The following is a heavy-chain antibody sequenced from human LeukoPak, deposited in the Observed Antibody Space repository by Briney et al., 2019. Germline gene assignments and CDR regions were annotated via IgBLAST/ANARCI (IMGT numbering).Heavy chain of an antibody. J-gene: IGHJ4*02. CDR3: ARVRGDRDILTGYFKLYFDY. D-gene: IGHD3-9*01. Sequence: PGGSLRLSCATSGFSFNTYWMTWVRQAPGKGLEWVANIKQDGSERDYVDSVKGRFTISRDNAKNSLYLQMNSLRGDDTAVYYCARVRGDRDILTGYFKLYFDYWGQGTLVTVSS. CDR1: GFSFNTYW. V-gene: IGHV3-7*04. CDR2: IKQDGSER.